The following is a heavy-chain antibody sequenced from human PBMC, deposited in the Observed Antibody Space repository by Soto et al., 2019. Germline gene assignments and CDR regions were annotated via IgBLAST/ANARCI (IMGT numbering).Heavy chain of an antibody. CDR3: ARIFSDGYYPFRVYFDY. V-gene: IGHV1-8*01. J-gene: IGHJ4*02. D-gene: IGHD4-17*01. CDR1: GYTFTSYD. CDR2: MNPNSGNT. Sequence: QVQLLQSGAEVKKPGASVKVSCKASGYTFTSYDINGVRQATGQGLEWMGWMNPNSGNTGYAQKFQGRVTMTRNTSISTAYMELSSLRSEDTAVYYCARIFSDGYYPFRVYFDYWGQGTLVTVSS.